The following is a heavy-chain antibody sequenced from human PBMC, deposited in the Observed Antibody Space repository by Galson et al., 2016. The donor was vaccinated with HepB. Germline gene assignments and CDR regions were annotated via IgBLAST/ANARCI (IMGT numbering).Heavy chain of an antibody. CDR3: ARDGSYDSLAGFYNGWFDP. V-gene: IGHV4-31*03. CDR2: IHYSGIT. Sequence: LSLTCSVSDDSMTRPGYYWTWIRQPPGGGLEWIGYIHYSGITFYNPSLRSRVIISLDMSKNQFTLRLTSVTAADTGMYYCARDGSYDSLAGFYNGWFDPWGQGTLVTVSS. J-gene: IGHJ5*02. CDR1: DDSMTRPGYY. D-gene: IGHD3-9*01.